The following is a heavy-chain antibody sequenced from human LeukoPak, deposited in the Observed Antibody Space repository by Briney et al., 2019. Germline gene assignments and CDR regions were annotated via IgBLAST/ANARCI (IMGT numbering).Heavy chain of an antibody. CDR2: FDPEDGET. V-gene: IGHV1-24*01. CDR3: ATGVQGYYGGNSEAHDY. J-gene: IGHJ4*02. Sequence: GASVKVSCKVSGYTLTELSMHWVRQAPGKGLEWMGGFDPEDGETIYAQKFQGRVTMTEDTSTDTAYMELSSLRSEDTAVYYCATGVQGYYGGNSEAHDYSGQGTLVTVSS. CDR1: GYTLTELS. D-gene: IGHD4-23*01.